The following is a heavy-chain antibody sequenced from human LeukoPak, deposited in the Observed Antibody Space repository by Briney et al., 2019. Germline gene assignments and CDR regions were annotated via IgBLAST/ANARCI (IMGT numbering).Heavy chain of an antibody. Sequence: PGGSLRLSCAASGFTFSSYWMHWVRQAPGKGLVWVSRINSDGSSTRYADSVKGRFTISRDNAKNTLYLQMNSLRAEDTAVYYCARGRGSFMVRGGGWFDPWGQGTLVTVSS. CDR3: ARGRGSFMVRGGGWFDP. J-gene: IGHJ5*02. CDR1: GFTFSSYW. CDR2: INSDGSST. D-gene: IGHD3-10*01. V-gene: IGHV3-74*01.